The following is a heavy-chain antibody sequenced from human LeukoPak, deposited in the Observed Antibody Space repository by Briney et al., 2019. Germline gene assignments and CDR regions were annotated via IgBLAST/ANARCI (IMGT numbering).Heavy chain of an antibody. CDR2: IKTKTDGWTT. CDR3: TTTHYNFYDLDH. D-gene: IGHD3-3*01. J-gene: IGHJ4*02. Sequence: GGSLRLSCAASGFTFSDYSMNWVRQASGKGLEWVGHIKTKTDGWTTDYAAPVKGRFTISRDDSRNTVYLQMNSLKTEDTAVYYCTTTHYNFYDLDHWGQGTLVTVSS. CDR1: GFTFSDYS. V-gene: IGHV3-15*01.